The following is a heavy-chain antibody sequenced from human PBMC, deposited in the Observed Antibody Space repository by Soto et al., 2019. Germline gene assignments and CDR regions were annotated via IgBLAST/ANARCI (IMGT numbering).Heavy chain of an antibody. CDR1: GFTFDDYA. CDR2: ISWNSGNI. Sequence: SGGSLRLSCAASGFTFDDYAMHWVRQAPGKGLEWVSGISWNSGNIDYADSVKGRFTISRDNAKNSLYLQMNSLRAEDTALYYCAKDMSGGYYYGMDVWGQGTTVTVSS. V-gene: IGHV3-9*01. J-gene: IGHJ6*02. CDR3: AKDMSGGYYYGMDV.